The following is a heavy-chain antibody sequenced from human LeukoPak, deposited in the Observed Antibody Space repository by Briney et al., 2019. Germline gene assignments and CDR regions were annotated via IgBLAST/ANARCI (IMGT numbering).Heavy chain of an antibody. J-gene: IGHJ5*02. CDR2: INPNSGGT. D-gene: IGHD3-10*01. V-gene: IGHV1-2*02. Sequence: ASVTVSCKASGYTFTSYGISWVRQAPGQGLEWMGWINPNSGGTNYAQKFQGRVTMTRDTSISTAYMELSRLRSDDTAVYYCARGHYYGSGSYYNVEWFDPWGQGTLVTVSS. CDR1: GYTFTSYG. CDR3: ARGHYYGSGSYYNVEWFDP.